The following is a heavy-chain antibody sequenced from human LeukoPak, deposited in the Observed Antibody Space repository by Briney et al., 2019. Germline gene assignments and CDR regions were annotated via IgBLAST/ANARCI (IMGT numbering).Heavy chain of an antibody. V-gene: IGHV3-23*01. CDR1: GFTFSSYA. CDR3: AKDTVRARAVDY. J-gene: IGHJ4*02. D-gene: IGHD3-16*01. Sequence: TGGSLRLSCAASGFTFSSYAMSWVRQAPGKGLEWVSAISGSGGSTYYADSVKGRFTISRDNSKNTLYLQMNSLRAEDTAVYYCAKDTVRARAVDYWDQGTLVTVSS. CDR2: ISGSGGST.